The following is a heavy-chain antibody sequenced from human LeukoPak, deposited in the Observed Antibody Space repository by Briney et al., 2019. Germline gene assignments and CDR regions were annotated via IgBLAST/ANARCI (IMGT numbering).Heavy chain of an antibody. CDR2: ISGSGGST. CDR3: AKTKSGDYGDDAFDI. J-gene: IGHJ3*02. Sequence: GGSLRLSCAASGFAFSSYGMSWVRQAPGKGLEWVSAISGSGGSTYYADSVKGRFTISRDNSKNTLYLQMNSLRAEDTAVYYCAKTKSGDYGDDAFDIWGQGTMVTVSS. D-gene: IGHD4-17*01. V-gene: IGHV3-23*01. CDR1: GFAFSSYG.